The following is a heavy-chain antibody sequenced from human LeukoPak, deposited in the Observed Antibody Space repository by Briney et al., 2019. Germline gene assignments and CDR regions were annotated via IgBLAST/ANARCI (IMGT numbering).Heavy chain of an antibody. D-gene: IGHD3-10*01. J-gene: IGHJ5*02. CDR2: IHYTGST. Sequence: SETLSLTCSVSGVSISTYYWSWIRQPPGKGLEWRGYIHYTGSTNYNPSLKSRVTISVDMSKRQLSLMLRSVTAADTAVYYCARDIYGSGHGWFDVWGQGTLVTVSS. V-gene: IGHV4-59*01. CDR3: ARDIYGSGHGWFDV. CDR1: GVSISTYY.